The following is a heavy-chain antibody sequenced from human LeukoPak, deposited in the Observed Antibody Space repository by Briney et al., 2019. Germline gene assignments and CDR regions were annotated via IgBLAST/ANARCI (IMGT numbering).Heavy chain of an antibody. CDR2: IYYSGST. J-gene: IGHJ4*02. CDR1: GGSISSYY. CDR3: ARGPDLSCSGGSCSDPLFDY. Sequence: PSETLSLTCTVSGGSISSYYWSWIRQPPGKGLEWIGYIYYSGSTNYNPSLKSRVTISVDTSKNQFSLKLSSVTAADTAVYYCARGPDLSCSGGSCSDPLFDYWGQGTLVTVSS. D-gene: IGHD2-15*01. V-gene: IGHV4-59*01.